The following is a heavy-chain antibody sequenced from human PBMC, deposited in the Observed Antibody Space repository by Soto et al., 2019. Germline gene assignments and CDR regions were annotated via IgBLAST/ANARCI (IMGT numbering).Heavy chain of an antibody. Sequence: QVQLVQSGAEVKKPGASVKVSCKASGYTFTSYGISWVRQAPGQGLEWMGWISAYNGNTNYAQKLQGRVTMTTDTAQSTAYMELRSLRSDDTAVYYCARLYCISTSCYLGMDVWGQGTTVTVSS. CDR3: ARLYCISTSCYLGMDV. CDR2: ISAYNGNT. CDR1: GYTFTSYG. J-gene: IGHJ6*02. V-gene: IGHV1-18*01. D-gene: IGHD2-2*01.